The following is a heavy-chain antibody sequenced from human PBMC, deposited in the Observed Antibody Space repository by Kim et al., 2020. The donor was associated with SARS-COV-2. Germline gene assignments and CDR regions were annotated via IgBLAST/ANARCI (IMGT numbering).Heavy chain of an antibody. Sequence: SETLSLTCTVSGGSISSGGYYWSWIRQHPGKGLEWVGYIYYSGSTYYNPSLKSRVTISVDTSKNQFSLKLSSVTDADTAVYYCARSPRESGGYCSSTSCPRTTNWFDPWGQGTLVTVSS. CDR3: ARSPRESGGYCSSTSCPRTTNWFDP. V-gene: IGHV4-31*03. CDR1: GGSISSGGYY. CDR2: IYYSGST. J-gene: IGHJ5*02. D-gene: IGHD2-2*01.